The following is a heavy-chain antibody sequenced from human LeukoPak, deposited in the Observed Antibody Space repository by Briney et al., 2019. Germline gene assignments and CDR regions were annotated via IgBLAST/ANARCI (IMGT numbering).Heavy chain of an antibody. D-gene: IGHD3-22*01. CDR3: AKSAWSITMIVVVETGYFDY. J-gene: IGHJ4*02. V-gene: IGHV3-23*01. CDR2: ISGSGGST. Sequence: GGSLRLSCAVSGFTFSSYAMSWVRQAPGKGLEWVSAISGSGGSTYYADSVKGRFTISRDNSKNTLYLQMNSLRAEDTAVYYCAKSAWSITMIVVVETGYFDYWGQGTLVTVSS. CDR1: GFTFSSYA.